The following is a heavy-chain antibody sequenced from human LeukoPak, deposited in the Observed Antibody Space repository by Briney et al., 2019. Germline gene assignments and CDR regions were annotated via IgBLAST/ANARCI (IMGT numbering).Heavy chain of an antibody. J-gene: IGHJ4*02. D-gene: IGHD5-12*01. Sequence: PGRSLRLSCAASGFTFDDYAMHWVRQAPGKGLEWVSGISWNSGSIGYADSVKGRFTISRDNAKNSLSLQMNSLRAEDTAVYYCVRDGGVSGYDLLDYWGQGTLVTVSS. CDR2: ISWNSGSI. V-gene: IGHV3-9*01. CDR1: GFTFDDYA. CDR3: VRDGGVSGYDLLDY.